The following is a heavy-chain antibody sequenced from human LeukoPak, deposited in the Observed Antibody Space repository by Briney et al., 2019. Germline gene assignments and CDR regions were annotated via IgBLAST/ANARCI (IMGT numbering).Heavy chain of an antibody. CDR1: GFTFDDYA. D-gene: IGHD5-12*01. CDR3: AKDFLPLGGYDFCPDY. CDR2: ISWNSGSI. Sequence: PGGSLRLSCAASGFTFDDYAMHWVRQAPGKGLEWVSGISWNSGSIGYADSMKGRFTISRDNAKNSLYLQMNSLRAEDTALYYCAKDFLPLGGYDFCPDYWGQGTLVTVSS. V-gene: IGHV3-9*01. J-gene: IGHJ4*02.